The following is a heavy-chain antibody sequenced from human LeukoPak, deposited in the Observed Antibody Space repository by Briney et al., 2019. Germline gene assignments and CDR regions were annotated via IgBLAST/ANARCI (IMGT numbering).Heavy chain of an antibody. J-gene: IGHJ6*02. CDR1: GGSINSYY. Sequence: PSETLSLTCTVSGGSINSYYWSWIRQPPGKGLEWIGYIYYSGSTNYNPSLKSRVTISVDTSKNQFSLKLSSVTAADTAVYYCARNIYGSGFRYYYYYGMDVWGQGTTVTVSS. D-gene: IGHD3-10*01. CDR3: ARNIYGSGFRYYYYYGMDV. CDR2: IYYSGST. V-gene: IGHV4-59*08.